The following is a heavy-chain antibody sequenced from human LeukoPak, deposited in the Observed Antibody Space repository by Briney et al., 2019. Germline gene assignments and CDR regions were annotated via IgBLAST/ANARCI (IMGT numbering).Heavy chain of an antibody. CDR3: ARYYDRSGYWSTPHFDY. J-gene: IGHJ4*02. CDR2: IQYSGST. V-gene: IGHV4-61*01. D-gene: IGHD3-22*01. Sequence: PSETLSLTSTVSGASVGGVSFYWNWIRQPPGKGLQYIGYIQYSGSTNYNPSLKSRVTISVDTSKNQFSLKLRSVTASDTAVYYCARYYDRSGYWSTPHFDYWGQGTLVTVSS. CDR1: GASVGGVSFY.